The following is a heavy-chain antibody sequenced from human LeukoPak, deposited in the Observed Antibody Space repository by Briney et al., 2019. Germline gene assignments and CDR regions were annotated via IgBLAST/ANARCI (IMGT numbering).Heavy chain of an antibody. Sequence: SETLALTWNGSGGPINGYHCSWIGQPPGKGLEWVGYVYFSGITKYNPSLESRLTVSVDTSKNQFSLKLSSVTAADTAVYYCVRSIAVAGTGIDYWGQGTLVTVSS. CDR3: VRSIAVAGTGIDY. D-gene: IGHD6-19*01. CDR1: GGPINGYH. V-gene: IGHV4-59*01. J-gene: IGHJ4*02. CDR2: VYFSGIT.